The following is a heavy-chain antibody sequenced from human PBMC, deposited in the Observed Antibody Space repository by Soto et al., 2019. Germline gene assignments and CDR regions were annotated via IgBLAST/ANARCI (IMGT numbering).Heavy chain of an antibody. V-gene: IGHV1-24*01. CDR1: GYTLTELS. J-gene: IGHJ5*02. D-gene: IGHD2-2*01. CDR3: ATRPGYCSSTSCYFWFDP. Sequence: GASVKVSCKVSGYTLTELSMHWVRQAPGKGLKWMGGFDPEDGETIYAQKFQGRVTMTEDTSTDTAYMELSSLRSEDTAVYYCATRPGYCSSTSCYFWFDPWGQGTLVTVSS. CDR2: FDPEDGET.